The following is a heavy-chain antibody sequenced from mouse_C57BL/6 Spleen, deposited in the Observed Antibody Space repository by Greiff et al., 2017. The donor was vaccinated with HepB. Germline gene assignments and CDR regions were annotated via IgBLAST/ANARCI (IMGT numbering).Heavy chain of an antibody. CDR3: ARLLRDYFDY. CDR1: GYAFSSYW. V-gene: IGHV1-80*01. D-gene: IGHD1-1*01. J-gene: IGHJ2*01. CDR2: IYPGDGDT. Sequence: QVHVKQSGAELVKPGASVKISCKASGYAFSSYWMNWVKQRPGKGLEWIGQIYPGDGDTNYNGKFKGKATLTADKSSSTAYMQLSSVTSEDSAVYFCARLLRDYFDYWGQGTTLTVSS.